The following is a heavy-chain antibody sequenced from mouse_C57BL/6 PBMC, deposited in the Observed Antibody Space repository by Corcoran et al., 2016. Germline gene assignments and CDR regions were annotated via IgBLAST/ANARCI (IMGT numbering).Heavy chain of an antibody. J-gene: IGHJ1*03. CDR2: IYPGDGDT. Sequence: QVQLQQSGAELVKPGASVKISCKASGYAFSSYWMNWVKQRTGKGREWIGQIYPGDGDTNYNGKFKGKATLTADKSSSTAYMQLSSLTSEDSAVYFCESSSDWYFDVWGTGTTVTVSS. V-gene: IGHV1-80*01. CDR1: GYAFSSYW. D-gene: IGHD1-1*01. CDR3: ESSSDWYFDV.